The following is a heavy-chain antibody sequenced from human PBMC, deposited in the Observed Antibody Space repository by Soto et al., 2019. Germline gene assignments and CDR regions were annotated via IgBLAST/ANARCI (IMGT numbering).Heavy chain of an antibody. J-gene: IGHJ4*02. CDR3: ARAPNGSGSYYRQSYYFDY. CDR1: GGSFSGYY. CDR2: INHSGST. D-gene: IGHD3-10*01. Sequence: QVQLQQWGAGLLKPSETLSLTCAVYGGSFSGYYWSWIRQPPGKGLEWIGEINHSGSTNYNPSLKSRVTISIDTSKNQFSLKLSSVTAAVTAVYYCARAPNGSGSYYRQSYYFDYWGQGTLVTVSS. V-gene: IGHV4-34*01.